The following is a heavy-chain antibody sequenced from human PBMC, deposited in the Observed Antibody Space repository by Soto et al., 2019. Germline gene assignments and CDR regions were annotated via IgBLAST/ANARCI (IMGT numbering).Heavy chain of an antibody. V-gene: IGHV4-39*01. CDR1: GGSISSRESY. J-gene: IGHJ4*02. CDR2: IYFSGST. D-gene: IGHD6-13*01. CDR3: ARHWGRGAAGTCYN. Sequence: QLQLQESGPGLVKSSETLSLTCSVSGGSISSRESYWGWIRQPPGKGPEWIGTIYFSGSTYYNPSLKSRVTMSVDTSNKQFSLKLSSVTAADTAVYYCARHWGRGAAGTCYNWGQGTLVTVSS.